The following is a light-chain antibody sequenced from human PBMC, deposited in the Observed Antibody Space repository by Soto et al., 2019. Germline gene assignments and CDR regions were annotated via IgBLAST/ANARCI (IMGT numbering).Light chain of an antibody. Sequence: DIQITQYPSSLSSSVGDRVTITCRSSQSITSYLNWYKQKPGKAPKLLIYAASSLKRGVPSRFSGSGSGTDFTLTISSLQPEDFATYYCQQSYSTPRALAQGTKVDIK. J-gene: IGKJ1*01. V-gene: IGKV1-39*01. CDR2: AAS. CDR1: QSITSY. CDR3: QQSYSTPRA.